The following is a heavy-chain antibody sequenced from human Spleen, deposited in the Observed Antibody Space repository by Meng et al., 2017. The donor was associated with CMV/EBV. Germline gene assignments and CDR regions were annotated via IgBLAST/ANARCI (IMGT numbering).Heavy chain of an antibody. CDR1: GYIFTDYY. V-gene: IGHV1-2*02. CDR3: ARGNPVVPAATHYGMDV. Sequence: ASVKVSCKTSGYIFTDYYIHWVRQAPGQGLEWMGWINPNSGGTKYAQKSQGRVTMTRDTSISTAYMELRRLRSDDTAVYYCARGNPVVPAATHYGMDVWGQGTTVTVSS. J-gene: IGHJ6*02. CDR2: INPNSGGT. D-gene: IGHD2-2*01.